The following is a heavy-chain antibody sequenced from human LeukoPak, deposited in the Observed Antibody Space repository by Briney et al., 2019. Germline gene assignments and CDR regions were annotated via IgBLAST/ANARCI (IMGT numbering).Heavy chain of an antibody. Sequence: PGGSLRLSCAASGFTFSSYSMNWVRQAPGKGLEWVSSISSSSSYIYYADSVKGRFTISRDNAKNSLYLQMNSLRAEDTAVYYCAKDPRGINYYGSGSYYIPYYFDYWGQGTLVTVSS. CDR2: ISSSSSYI. D-gene: IGHD3-10*01. V-gene: IGHV3-21*01. CDR1: GFTFSSYS. CDR3: AKDPRGINYYGSGSYYIPYYFDY. J-gene: IGHJ4*02.